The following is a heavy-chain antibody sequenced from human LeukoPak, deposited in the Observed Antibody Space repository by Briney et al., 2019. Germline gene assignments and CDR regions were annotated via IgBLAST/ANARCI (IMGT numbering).Heavy chain of an antibody. J-gene: IGHJ4*02. V-gene: IGHV1-18*01. CDR2: ISAYNGNT. Sequence: ASVKVSCKASGGTFSSYAISWVRQAPGQGLEWMGWISAYNGNTNYAQKFQGRVIMTTDTSTSTAYMELRSLRSDDTAVYYCAREMSGSGMTYWGQGTQVTVSS. CDR3: AREMSGSGMTY. CDR1: GGTFSSYA. D-gene: IGHD3-10*01.